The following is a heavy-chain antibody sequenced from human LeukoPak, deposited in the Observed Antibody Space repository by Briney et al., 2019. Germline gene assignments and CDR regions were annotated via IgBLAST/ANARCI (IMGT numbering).Heavy chain of an antibody. CDR1: GGSISSGGYY. J-gene: IGHJ4*02. CDR2: ISYSGST. Sequence: SETLSLTCTVSGGSISSGGYYWSWIRQHPGKGLEWIGYISYSGSTYYNPSLKSRVNISVDTSKNQFSLKLGSVTAADTAVYYCARGFGGRLQFDYGGQGTLVTVYS. D-gene: IGHD2-15*01. CDR3: ARGFGGRLQFDY. V-gene: IGHV4-31*03.